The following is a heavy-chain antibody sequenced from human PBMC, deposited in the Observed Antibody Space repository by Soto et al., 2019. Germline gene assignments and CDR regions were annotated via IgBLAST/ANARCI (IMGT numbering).Heavy chain of an antibody. CDR2: VNHGGTS. D-gene: IGHD6-19*01. V-gene: IGHV4-34*01. CDR1: GGSFSGYY. CDR3: ARQGYIAVAGKLSAFDI. J-gene: IGHJ3*02. Sequence: SETLSLTCAVHGGSFSGYYWDWIRQPPGKGPEWIGEVNHGGTSNYTPSLKSRAIISVDTSKNQFSLKLSSVTAADTAVYYCARQGYIAVAGKLSAFDIWGQGTMVTVSS.